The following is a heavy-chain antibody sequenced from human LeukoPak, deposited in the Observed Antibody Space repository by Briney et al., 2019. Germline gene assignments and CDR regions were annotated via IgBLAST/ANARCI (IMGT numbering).Heavy chain of an antibody. V-gene: IGHV3-66*01. Sequence: GGSLRLSCAASGFTVSSNYMSWVRQAPGKGLECVSVIYSAGSTYYADSVKGRFTISRDNSENTLYLQMNSLRAEDTAVYYCARAERSQWGNYYDSSGWSYYFDYWGQGTLVTVSS. CDR3: ARAERSQWGNYYDSSGWSYYFDY. CDR2: IYSAGST. D-gene: IGHD3-22*01. J-gene: IGHJ4*02. CDR1: GFTVSSNY.